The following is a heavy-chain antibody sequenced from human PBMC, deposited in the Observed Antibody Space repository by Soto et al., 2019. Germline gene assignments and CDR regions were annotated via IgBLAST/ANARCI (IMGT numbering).Heavy chain of an antibody. Sequence: SETLSLTCTFSGGSISSYYWSLIRQPPGKGLEWIGYIYYSGSTNYNPSLKSRVTISVDTSKNQFSLKLSSVTAADTAVYYCARGLLMARPFDYWGQGTLVTVSS. V-gene: IGHV4-59*01. CDR1: GGSISSYY. D-gene: IGHD2-21*01. CDR3: ARGLLMARPFDY. J-gene: IGHJ4*02. CDR2: IYYSGST.